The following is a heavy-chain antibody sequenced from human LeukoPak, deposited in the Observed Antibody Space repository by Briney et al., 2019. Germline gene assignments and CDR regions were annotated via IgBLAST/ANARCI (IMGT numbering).Heavy chain of an antibody. V-gene: IGHV3-9*01. CDR3: AKVGSTWYYDYFDY. CDR1: GFTFDDYA. D-gene: IGHD6-13*01. CDR2: ISWNSASI. Sequence: GGSLRLSCAASGFTFDDYAMHWVRQAPGKGLEWVSGISWNSASIGYAGSVEGRFTISRDNAKNSLYLQMNSLRAEDTALYYCAKVGSTWYYDYFDYWGQGTLVTVSS. J-gene: IGHJ4*02.